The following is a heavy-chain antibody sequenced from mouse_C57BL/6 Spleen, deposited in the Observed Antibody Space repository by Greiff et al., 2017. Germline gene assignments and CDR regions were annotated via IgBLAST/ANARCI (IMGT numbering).Heavy chain of an antibody. CDR3: ARSPYYYGSSSFDY. V-gene: IGHV7-3*01. Sequence: EVQLVESGGGLVQPGGSLSLSCAASGFTFTDYYMSWVRQPPGKALEWLGFIRNKANGYTTEYSASVKGRFTISRDNSQSILYLQMNALRAEDSATYYCARSPYYYGSSSFDYWGQGTTLTVSS. J-gene: IGHJ2*01. CDR1: GFTFTDYY. CDR2: IRNKANGYTT. D-gene: IGHD1-1*01.